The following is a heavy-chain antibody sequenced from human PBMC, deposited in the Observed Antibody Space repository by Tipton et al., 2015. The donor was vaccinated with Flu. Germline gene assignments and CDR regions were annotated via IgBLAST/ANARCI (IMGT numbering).Heavy chain of an antibody. J-gene: IGHJ4*02. V-gene: IGHV3-23*01. CDR2: ISGSGGST. CDR1: GFTFSSYA. D-gene: IGHD6-13*01. Sequence: AASGFTFSSYAMSWVLPAPGKGLEWVSAISGSGGSTYYADSVKGRFTISRDNSKNTLYLQMNSLRAGDTAVYYCAKRATERGGIKAAAGAGCFDYWGQGPLVPVPS. CDR3: AKRATERGGIKAAAGAGCFDY.